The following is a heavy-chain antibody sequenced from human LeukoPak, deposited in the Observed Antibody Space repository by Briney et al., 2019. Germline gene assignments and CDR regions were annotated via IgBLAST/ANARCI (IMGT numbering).Heavy chain of an antibody. J-gene: IGHJ4*02. V-gene: IGHV3-74*01. CDR1: GFTFNSYT. Sequence: GGSLRLSCAASGFTFNSYTMNWVRQAPGKGLVWVSRIKSDGSVTSYADSVKGRFTISRDNAKSALYLQMNSLRAEDTAVYYCASGSSGSLTGYWGQGTLVTVSS. CDR3: ASGSSGSLTGY. CDR2: IKSDGSVT. D-gene: IGHD1-14*01.